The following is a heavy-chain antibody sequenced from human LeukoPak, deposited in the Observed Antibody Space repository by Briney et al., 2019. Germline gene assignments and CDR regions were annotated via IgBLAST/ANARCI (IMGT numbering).Heavy chain of an antibody. CDR1: GGSISSSSYY. V-gene: IGHV4-39*01. CDR2: IYSSGST. D-gene: IGHD3-10*01. Sequence: PSETLSLTCTVSGGSISSSSYYWGWIRQPPGKGLEWIGSIYSSGSTYYNPSLKSRVTISVDTSKNQFSLNLSSAPASDTAVYYCARRGGSGRSFDYWGQGILVTVSS. CDR3: ARRGGSGRSFDY. J-gene: IGHJ4*02.